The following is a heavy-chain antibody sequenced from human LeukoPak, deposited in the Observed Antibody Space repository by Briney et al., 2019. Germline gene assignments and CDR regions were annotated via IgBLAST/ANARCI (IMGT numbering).Heavy chain of an antibody. CDR1: GGSISSSSYY. J-gene: IGHJ4*02. V-gene: IGHV4-39*07. Sequence: SETLSLTCTVSGGSISSSSYYWGWIRQPPGKGLEWIGSIYYSGSTYYNPSLKSRVTISVDTSKNQFSLKLSSVTAADTAVYYCAGRRLYYFNYWGQGTLVTVSS. CDR3: AGRRLYYFNY. CDR2: IYYSGST.